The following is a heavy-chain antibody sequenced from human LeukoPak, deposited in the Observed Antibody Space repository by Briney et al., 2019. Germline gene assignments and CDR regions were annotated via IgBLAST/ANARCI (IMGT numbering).Heavy chain of an antibody. CDR1: GYTFTSYD. Sequence: ASVKVSRKASGYTFTSYDINWVRQATGQGLEWMGWMNPNSGNTGYAQKFQGRVTMTRNTSISTAYMELSSLRSEDTAVYYCARVDDSSGYLPDYWGQGTLVTVSS. CDR2: MNPNSGNT. D-gene: IGHD3-22*01. V-gene: IGHV1-8*01. J-gene: IGHJ4*02. CDR3: ARVDDSSGYLPDY.